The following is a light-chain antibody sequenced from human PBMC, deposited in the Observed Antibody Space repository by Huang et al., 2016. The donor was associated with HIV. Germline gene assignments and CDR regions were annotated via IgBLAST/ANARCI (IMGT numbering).Light chain of an antibody. CDR3: QQYGTSLRT. CDR1: QTVNSNY. J-gene: IGKJ1*01. Sequence: EIVLTQSPDTLSLSAGGIATLSCRASQTVNSNYLAWYQQRPGQAPRLLIYGVSTRATGIPDRCSGSGSGADFTLTIDRLEAEDAALYYCQQYGTSLRTFGQGTKVEIK. CDR2: GVS. V-gene: IGKV3-20*01.